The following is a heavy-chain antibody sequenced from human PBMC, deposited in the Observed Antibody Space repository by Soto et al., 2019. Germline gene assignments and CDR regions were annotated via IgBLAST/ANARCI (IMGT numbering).Heavy chain of an antibody. J-gene: IGHJ4*02. CDR3: AKGMFSSSPAAAGSFDY. V-gene: IGHV3-23*01. Sequence: PGGSLRLSCAASGFTFSSYAMSWVRQAPGKGLEWVAAIGGTDGKTYYADSVKGRFTISRDNSENTLYLQMSRLRAGDTAVYFCAKGMFSSSPAAAGSFDYWGQGALVTVSS. CDR1: GFTFSSYA. D-gene: IGHD3-10*01. CDR2: IGGTDGKT.